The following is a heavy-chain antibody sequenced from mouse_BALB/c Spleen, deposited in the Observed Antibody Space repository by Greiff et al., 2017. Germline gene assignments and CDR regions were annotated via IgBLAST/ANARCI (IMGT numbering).Heavy chain of an antibody. Sequence: VQLQQSGAELARPGASVKMSCKASGYTFTSYTMHWVKQRPGQGLEWIGYINPSSGYTNYNQKFKDKATLTADKSSSTAYKQLSSLTSEDSAVYYCARYYGNYFAMDYWGQGTSVTVSS. CDR1: GYTFTSYT. CDR3: ARYYGNYFAMDY. V-gene: IGHV1-4*01. CDR2: INPSSGYT. D-gene: IGHD2-1*01. J-gene: IGHJ4*01.